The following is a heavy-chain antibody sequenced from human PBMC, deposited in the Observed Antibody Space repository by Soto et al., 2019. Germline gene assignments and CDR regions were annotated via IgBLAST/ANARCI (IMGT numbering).Heavy chain of an antibody. CDR3: ARDHTVTTGAFDI. J-gene: IGHJ3*02. V-gene: IGHV4-30-4*01. D-gene: IGHD4-17*01. Sequence: PSETLSLTCNVSGDSTNKGEYYWSWFRQPPGKGLEWIGYIYYNEVTYYNPSLKRRPTISLETSKNQFSLQLTSVTAADTAVYYCARDHTVTTGAFDIWGPGTMVTVSS. CDR1: GDSTNKGEYY. CDR2: IYYNEVT.